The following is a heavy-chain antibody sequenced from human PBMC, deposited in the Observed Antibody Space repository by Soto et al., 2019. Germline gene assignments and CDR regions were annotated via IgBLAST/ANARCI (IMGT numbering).Heavy chain of an antibody. CDR1: GDSVSSSGYY. J-gene: IGHJ3*02. CDR2: LYYSGRT. CDR3: ARKHGGNYAFDM. D-gene: IGHD1-26*01. V-gene: IGHV4-39*02. Sequence: QVQLQESGPGQVKPSETLSLTCTVSGDSVSSSGYYWGWIRQPPGKGLEWIASLYYSGRTYYNPSLKSRXXIXEXTSKNHFSLKFTSVTAADTAVYYCARKHGGNYAFDMWGQGTMVTVSS.